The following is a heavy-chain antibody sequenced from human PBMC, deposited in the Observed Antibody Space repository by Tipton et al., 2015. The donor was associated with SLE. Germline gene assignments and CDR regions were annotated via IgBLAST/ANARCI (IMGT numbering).Heavy chain of an antibody. CDR3: ARQGHIVEYYYDY. CDR1: GGSISNFY. Sequence: TLSLTCTVSGGSISNFYWSWIRQSPVKGLEWIATIYHTGSTFYNPSLKSRVAISVDTSKNHFSLNLTSVTAADTAVYYCARQGHIVEYYYDYWGQGTLVTVSS. V-gene: IGHV4-39*01. D-gene: IGHD2-21*01. J-gene: IGHJ4*02. CDR2: IYHTGST.